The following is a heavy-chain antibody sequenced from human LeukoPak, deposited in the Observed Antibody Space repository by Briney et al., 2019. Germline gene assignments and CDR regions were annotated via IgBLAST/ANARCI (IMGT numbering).Heavy chain of an antibody. J-gene: IGHJ5*02. Sequence: ASVKVSCKASGGTFSSYAISWVRQATGQGLEWMGGIIPIFGTANYAQKFQGRVTITADESTSTAYMELSSLRSEDTAVYYCARSKAVAGPLVRVWFDPWGQGTLVTVSS. CDR2: IIPIFGTA. CDR3: ARSKAVAGPLVRVWFDP. V-gene: IGHV1-69*13. CDR1: GGTFSSYA. D-gene: IGHD6-19*01.